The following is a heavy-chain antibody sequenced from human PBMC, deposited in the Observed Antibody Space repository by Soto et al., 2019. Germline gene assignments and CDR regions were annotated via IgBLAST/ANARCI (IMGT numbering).Heavy chain of an antibody. CDR2: MNTNTGNT. J-gene: IGHJ4*02. D-gene: IGHD3-3*01. CDR1: GGTFSSYD. CDR3: ARVVRFFGGHAGY. V-gene: IGHV1-8*02. Sequence: ASVKVSCKASGGTFSSYDINWVRQAPGQGLEWMGWMNTNTGNTGYAQKFQGRVTMTRDTSISTAYMELRRLRSEDTAVYYCARVVRFFGGHAGYWGQGTLVTVSS.